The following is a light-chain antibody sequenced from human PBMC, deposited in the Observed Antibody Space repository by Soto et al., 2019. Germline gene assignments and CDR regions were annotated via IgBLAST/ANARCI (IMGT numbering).Light chain of an antibody. Sequence: EIVMTQSPATLSVSPGERATLSCRASQSISSTLAWYQLKPGQSPRLLIYDASTRATGIPDRFSGSGSGTEFTLTISSLQSEYFAVYYCQQYNDRPHTFGQGTRVEIK. J-gene: IGKJ1*01. V-gene: IGKV3-15*01. CDR3: QQYNDRPHT. CDR1: QSISST. CDR2: DAS.